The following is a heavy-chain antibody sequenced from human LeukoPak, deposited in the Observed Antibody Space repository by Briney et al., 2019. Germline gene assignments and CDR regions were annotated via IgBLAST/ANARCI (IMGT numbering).Heavy chain of an antibody. D-gene: IGHD6-13*01. CDR1: GGSISSSSYY. CDR3: ARGAYSSSWYLY. V-gene: IGHV4-39*07. J-gene: IGHJ4*02. Sequence: SETLSLTCTVSGGSISSSSYYWGWIRQPPGKGLEWIGSIYYSGSTNYNPSLKSRVTISVDTSKNQFSLKLSSVTAADTAVYYCARGAYSSSWYLYWGQGTLVTVSS. CDR2: IYYSGST.